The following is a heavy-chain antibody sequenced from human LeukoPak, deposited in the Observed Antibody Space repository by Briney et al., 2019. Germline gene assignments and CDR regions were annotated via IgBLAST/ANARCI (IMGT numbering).Heavy chain of an antibody. Sequence: SETLSLTCAVYGGAFSGYYWSWIRQPPGKGLEWIGEINHSGSTNYNPSLKSRVTISVDTSKNQFSLKLSSVTAADTAVYHCARVRSWTSDYWGQGTLVTVSS. D-gene: IGHD6-13*01. CDR1: GGAFSGYY. CDR3: ARVRSWTSDY. J-gene: IGHJ4*02. CDR2: INHSGST. V-gene: IGHV4-34*01.